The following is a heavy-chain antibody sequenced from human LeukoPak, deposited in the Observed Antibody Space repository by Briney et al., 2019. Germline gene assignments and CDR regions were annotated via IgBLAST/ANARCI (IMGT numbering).Heavy chain of an antibody. CDR3: ARDTSYSSGWYVPGY. J-gene: IGHJ4*02. Sequence: TGGSLRLSCAASGFTVSSNYMSWVRPAPGKGLEWVSVIYSGGSTYYADSVKGRFTISRDNSKNTLYLQMNSLRAEDTAVYYCARDTSYSSGWYVPGYWGQGTLVTVSS. D-gene: IGHD6-19*01. CDR1: GFTVSSNY. CDR2: IYSGGST. V-gene: IGHV3-66*01.